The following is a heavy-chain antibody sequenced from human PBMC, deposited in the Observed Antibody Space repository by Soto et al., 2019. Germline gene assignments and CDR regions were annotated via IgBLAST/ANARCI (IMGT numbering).Heavy chain of an antibody. J-gene: IGHJ6*02. Sequence: GXSVKVSCKASGYTFTGYYIHWVRQAPGQGLEWMGWINPNNGDTNYAQRFQGRVTMTRDTSISTAYMELSRLRSDDTAVYYCAREDITATSLHYYYYGMDVWGQGTTVTVSS. CDR3: AREDITATSLHYYYYGMDV. V-gene: IGHV1-2*02. CDR1: GYTFTGYY. D-gene: IGHD1-20*01. CDR2: INPNNGDT.